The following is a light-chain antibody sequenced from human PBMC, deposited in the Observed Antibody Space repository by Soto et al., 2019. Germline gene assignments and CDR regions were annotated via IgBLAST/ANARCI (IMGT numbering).Light chain of an antibody. J-gene: IGKJ1*01. CDR3: QQSYRTPPWT. V-gene: IGKV1-39*01. Sequence: DIQMTQSPSSLSASVGDRVTITCRASQSISSYLNWYQQKPAKAPKLLIYAASSLQSGVPSRFSGSGSGTDFTVTISSLQPEDFATYYCQQSYRTPPWTFGQGTKVEIK. CDR1: QSISSY. CDR2: AAS.